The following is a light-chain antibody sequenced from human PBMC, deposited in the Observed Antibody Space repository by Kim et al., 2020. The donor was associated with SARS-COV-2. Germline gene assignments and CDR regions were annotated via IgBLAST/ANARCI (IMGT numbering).Light chain of an antibody. Sequence: DIQMTQSPSSLSASVGDRVTITCRASQDIANSLAWYQQKPGTVPKVLIYAASTLQSGVPSRFSGSGSGTEFTLTIGSLQTEDVTTYYCQKYNRAPWTFGPGTKVDIK. J-gene: IGKJ1*01. CDR3: QKYNRAPWT. CDR1: QDIANS. V-gene: IGKV1-27*01. CDR2: AAS.